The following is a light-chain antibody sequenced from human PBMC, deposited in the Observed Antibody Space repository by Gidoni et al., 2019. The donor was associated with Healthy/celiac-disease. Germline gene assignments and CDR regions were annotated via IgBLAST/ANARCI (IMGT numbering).Light chain of an antibody. CDR2: AAS. CDR3: QQSYSTPLT. Sequence: DIQMTQSPSSLSASVGDRVTITCRASQSISSYLNWYQQKQGKAPKLLIYAASSLKSGVPSRFSGSGSGTDFTLTISSLQPEDFATYYCQQSYSTPLTFGGXTKVEIK. V-gene: IGKV1-39*01. J-gene: IGKJ4*01. CDR1: QSISSY.